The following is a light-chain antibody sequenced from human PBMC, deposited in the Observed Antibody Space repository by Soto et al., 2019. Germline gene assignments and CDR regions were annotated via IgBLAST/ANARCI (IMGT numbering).Light chain of an antibody. CDR3: QQYNVYSRI. J-gene: IGKJ1*01. V-gene: IGKV1-5*03. CDR2: KAS. Sequence: IHMTHSPSTLCASFGDIVTITFRASRSISTYLAWYQQKPGKAPNVLIYKASNLQTGVPSRFSGNGSGTEFTLTINSLQPDDFATYYRQQYNVYSRIFGQGTKVDIK. CDR1: RSISTY.